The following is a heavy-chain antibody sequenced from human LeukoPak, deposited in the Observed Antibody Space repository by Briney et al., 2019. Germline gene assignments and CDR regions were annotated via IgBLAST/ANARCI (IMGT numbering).Heavy chain of an antibody. J-gene: IGHJ4*02. CDR3: ARKAVAGTGLDY. CDR2: IWYDGSNK. D-gene: IGHD6-19*01. CDR1: GFTFSSYW. Sequence: GGSLRLSCAASGFTFSSYWMSWVRQAPGKGLEWVAVIWYDGSNKYYADSVKGRFTISRDNSKNTLYLQMNSLRAEDTAVYYCARKAVAGTGLDYWGQGTLVTVSS. V-gene: IGHV3-33*08.